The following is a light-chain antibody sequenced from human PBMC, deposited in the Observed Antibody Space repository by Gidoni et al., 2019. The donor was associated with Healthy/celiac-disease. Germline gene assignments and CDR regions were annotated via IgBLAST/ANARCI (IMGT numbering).Light chain of an antibody. CDR2: GAS. J-gene: IGKJ2*01. CDR1: QSVGSSY. Sequence: EIVLTQSPGTLSLSPGERATLSCRASQSVGSSYLAWYQQKPGQDPRLLIYGASSRATGIPDRFSGSGSGTDFTLTISRLEPEDFAVYYCQQYGSSPYTFGQGTKLEIK. CDR3: QQYGSSPYT. V-gene: IGKV3-20*01.